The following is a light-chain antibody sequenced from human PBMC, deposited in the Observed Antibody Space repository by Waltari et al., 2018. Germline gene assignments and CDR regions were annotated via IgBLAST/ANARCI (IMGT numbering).Light chain of an antibody. CDR3: TAYTGGSPRYV. CDR1: SSDVGSSNY. V-gene: IGLV2-14*03. Sequence: QSALTQPASVSGSPGQSITISCSGTSSDVGSSNYVSWYQQHPGKAPKLVIHDVTNRPSGTVDRFSASKSGITASLSSAGLQPEDEADYYCTAYTGGSPRYVFGTGTKVTVL. CDR2: DVT. J-gene: IGLJ1*01.